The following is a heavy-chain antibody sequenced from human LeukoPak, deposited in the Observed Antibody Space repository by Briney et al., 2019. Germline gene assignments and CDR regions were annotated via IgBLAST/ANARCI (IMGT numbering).Heavy chain of an antibody. V-gene: IGHV3-23*03. CDR3: ARAVGGAFYMDV. CDR1: GFTFSSYA. D-gene: IGHD2-15*01. Sequence: GGSLRLSCAASGFTFSSYAMTWVRQAPGKELEWVSVFYSGGATYYADSVKGRFTMSRDNSKNTLYLQMNSLRAEDTGMYYCARAVGGAFYMDVWGKGTPVTVSS. J-gene: IGHJ6*03. CDR2: FYSGGAT.